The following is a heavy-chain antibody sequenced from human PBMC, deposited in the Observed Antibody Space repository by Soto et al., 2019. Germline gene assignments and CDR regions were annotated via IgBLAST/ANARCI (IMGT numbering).Heavy chain of an antibody. Sequence: PXETLSLTCTVSGCSISRSGYFWSWIRQHPGKGLEWIGYIYDSGSTYYNPSLKSRVSLSVDTSKNQFSLNLTSVTAADSAMYYCARSSRSYFDSWGQGTLATVSS. J-gene: IGHJ4*02. CDR2: IYDSGST. V-gene: IGHV4-31*03. CDR3: ARSSRSYFDS. CDR1: GCSISRSGYF.